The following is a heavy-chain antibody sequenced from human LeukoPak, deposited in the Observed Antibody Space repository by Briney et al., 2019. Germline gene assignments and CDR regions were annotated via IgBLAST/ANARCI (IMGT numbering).Heavy chain of an antibody. CDR2: INHSGNT. D-gene: IGHD1-1*01. Sequence: SETLSLTCAVYGGSFSSYYWSWIRQPPGEGLEWIGEINHSGNTYYNPTLKSRVTISVDTSKSQFSLELNSVTAADTAVYYCASKYNFGENWGQGTLATVSS. V-gene: IGHV4-34*01. CDR1: GGSFSSYY. CDR3: ASKYNFGEN. J-gene: IGHJ4*02.